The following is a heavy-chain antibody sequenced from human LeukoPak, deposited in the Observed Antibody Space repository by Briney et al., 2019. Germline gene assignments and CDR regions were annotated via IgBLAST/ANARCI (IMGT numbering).Heavy chain of an antibody. CDR3: ASHSSSWYYFNY. CDR1: GGSISSSNYY. CDR2: IYYSGNT. Sequence: SETLSLTCAVSGGSISSSNYYWGWIRQPPGKGLEWIGSIYYSGNTYYNPSLKSRVTISVDTSKNQFSLKLSSVTAADTAVYYCASHSSSWYYFNYWGQGTLVTVSS. D-gene: IGHD6-13*01. J-gene: IGHJ4*02. V-gene: IGHV4-39*01.